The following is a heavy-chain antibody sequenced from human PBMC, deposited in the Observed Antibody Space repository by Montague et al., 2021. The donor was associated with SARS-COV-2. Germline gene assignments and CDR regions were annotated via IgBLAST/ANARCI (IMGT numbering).Heavy chain of an antibody. CDR2: INHSGTT. D-gene: IGHD4-23*01. J-gene: IGHJ4*02. CDR3: ARWDPQTLTLIGLRGKSASDY. V-gene: IGHV4-34*01. Sequence: SETVSLTCAVYGGSFSGYYWTWIRQSGGKGLEWIAEINHSGTTNYNFNPSLRSRVTISVDTSKSQFSLKLSSVTAADTGVYYCARWDPQTLTLIGLRGKSASDYWGQGTLVTVSS. CDR1: GGSFSGYY.